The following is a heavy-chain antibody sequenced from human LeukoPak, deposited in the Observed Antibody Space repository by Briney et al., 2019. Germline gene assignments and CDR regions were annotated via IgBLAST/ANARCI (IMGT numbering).Heavy chain of an antibody. V-gene: IGHV1-2*02. Sequence: ASVKVSCKASGYTFTGYYMHWVRQAPGQGLEWMGWINPNSGGANYAQKFQGRVTMTRDTSISTAYMELSRLRSDDTAVYYCARGGIYYDISGYDYWGQGTLVTVSS. CDR1: GYTFTGYY. D-gene: IGHD3-22*01. CDR3: ARGGIYYDISGYDY. CDR2: INPNSGGA. J-gene: IGHJ4*02.